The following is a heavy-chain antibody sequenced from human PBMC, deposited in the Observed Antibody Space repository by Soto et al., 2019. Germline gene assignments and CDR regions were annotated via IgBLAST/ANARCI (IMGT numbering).Heavy chain of an antibody. D-gene: IGHD2-15*01. Sequence: QLQLQESGSGLVKPSQTLSLTCAVSGGFISSGGYSWCWIRQPPGKGLEWIGYIYHSGSTYYNPSLKSRVTLSVSSSTNQYALKLISVTATAPAVYYYDRAPSCSGDSCHSGGHYYYYGIDIVGQGTTTTVPS. CDR2: IYHSGST. J-gene: IGHJ6*02. V-gene: IGHV4-30-2*01. CDR1: GGFISSGGYS. CDR3: DRAPSCSGDSCHSGGHYYYYGIDI.